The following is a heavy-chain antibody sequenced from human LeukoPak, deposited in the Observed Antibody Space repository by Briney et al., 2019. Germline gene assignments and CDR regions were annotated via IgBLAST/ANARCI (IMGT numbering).Heavy chain of an antibody. D-gene: IGHD3-10*01. V-gene: IGHV1-8*01. CDR1: GYTFTSYD. CDR3: ARRSSKVRGGPWGMDV. J-gene: IGHJ6*02. Sequence: ASVKVSCKASGYTFTSYDINWVRQATGQGLEWMGWMNPNSGNTGYAQKFQGRVTMTRNTSISTAYMELSSPRSEDTAVYYCARRSSKVRGGPWGMDVWGQGTTVTVSS. CDR2: MNPNSGNT.